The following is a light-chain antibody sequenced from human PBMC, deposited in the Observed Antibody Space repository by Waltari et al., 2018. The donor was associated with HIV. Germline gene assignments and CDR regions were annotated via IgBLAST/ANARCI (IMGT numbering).Light chain of an antibody. Sequence: DIQMTQSPSTLSASLGDRVIITCRASQSINNWLAWYQQKPGKAPKLLIYKASSLESGVPSTFSGSGSGTDFTLTISRLEPEDFAVYYCQQYGSLPTFGQGTKLEIK. CDR2: KAS. J-gene: IGKJ2*01. CDR1: QSINNW. CDR3: QQYGSLPT. V-gene: IGKV1-5*03.